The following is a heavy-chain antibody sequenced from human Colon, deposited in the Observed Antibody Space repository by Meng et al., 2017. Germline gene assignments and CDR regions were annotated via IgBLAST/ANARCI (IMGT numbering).Heavy chain of an antibody. CDR3: ARGAITRTATALGW. D-gene: IGHD6-19*01. V-gene: IGHV1-3*01. CDR2: INAADGST. Sequence: QVQFVQSGAEGKKPGASVKLSCKTSGFTFTGYTLHWVRQAPGQSLEWMGWINAADGSTKYSQKFLDRVTITRDTSASTVYMELSSLTSEDTAVYYCARGAITRTATALGWWGQGTLVTVSS. CDR1: GFTFTGYT. J-gene: IGHJ4*02.